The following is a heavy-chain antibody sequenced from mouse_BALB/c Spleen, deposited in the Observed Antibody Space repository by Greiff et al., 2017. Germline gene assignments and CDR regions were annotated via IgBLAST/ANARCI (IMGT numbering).Heavy chain of an antibody. J-gene: IGHJ2*01. Sequence: EVKLVESGGGLVKLGGSLKLSCAASGFTFSSYYMSWVRQTPEKRLELVAAINSNGGSTYYPDTVKGRFTISRDNAKNTLYLQMSSLKSEDTALYYCARQGRYYGSSPFDYWGQGTTLTVSS. CDR1: GFTFSSYY. D-gene: IGHD1-1*01. V-gene: IGHV5-6-2*01. CDR3: ARQGRYYGSSPFDY. CDR2: INSNGGST.